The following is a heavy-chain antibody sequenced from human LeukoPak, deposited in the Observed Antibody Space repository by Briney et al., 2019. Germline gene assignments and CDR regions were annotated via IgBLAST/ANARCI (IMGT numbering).Heavy chain of an antibody. D-gene: IGHD6-13*01. V-gene: IGHV3-53*01. CDR1: GFTVSSNY. J-gene: IGHJ4*02. Sequence: GGSLRLSCGASGFTVSSNYMSWVRQAPGKGLEWVSVIYSGGSTYYADSVKGRFTISRDNSKNTLYLQMNSLRAEDTAVYYCARALSSWDYYFDYWGQGTLVTVSS. CDR2: IYSGGST. CDR3: ARALSSWDYYFDY.